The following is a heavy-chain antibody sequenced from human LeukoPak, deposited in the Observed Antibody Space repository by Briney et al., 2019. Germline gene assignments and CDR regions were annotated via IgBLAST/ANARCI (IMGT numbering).Heavy chain of an antibody. CDR2: INPNSVGT. Sequence: GASVKVSCKASGYTFTGYYMHWGRQAPGQGLEWMGWINPNSVGTNYAQTFQGRVTMTRATSISTDYMELSRLRSDDTAVYYCARGANIVGPYNWFDPWGQGTLVTVSS. CDR1: GYTFTGYY. J-gene: IGHJ5*02. V-gene: IGHV1-2*02. D-gene: IGHD3-22*01. CDR3: ARGANIVGPYNWFDP.